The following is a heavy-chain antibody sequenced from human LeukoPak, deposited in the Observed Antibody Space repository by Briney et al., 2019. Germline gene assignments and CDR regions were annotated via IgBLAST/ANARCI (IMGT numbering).Heavy chain of an antibody. CDR1: GFTFSSYG. Sequence: GGSLRLSCAASGFTFSSYGMHWVRQAPGKGLEWVVDISYDGSNKYYADSVKGRFTISRDNSKNTLYLQMNRLRAEDTAVYYCAKTLYGGNSANAFDIWGQGTMVTVSS. CDR3: AKTLYGGNSANAFDI. CDR2: ISYDGSNK. D-gene: IGHD4-23*01. V-gene: IGHV3-30*18. J-gene: IGHJ3*02.